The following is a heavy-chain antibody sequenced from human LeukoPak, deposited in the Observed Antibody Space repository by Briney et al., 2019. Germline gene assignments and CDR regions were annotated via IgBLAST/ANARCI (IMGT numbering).Heavy chain of an antibody. D-gene: IGHD3-10*01. J-gene: IGHJ4*02. CDR2: IYNSGST. CDR1: GGSISTYY. Sequence: SETLSHTCTVSGGSISTYYWSWIRQPPGKGLEWIGYIYNSGSTNYNPSLKSRVTISVGTSENQFSLKLSSVTAADTAVYYCARGWFGNFLHFDYWGQGTLVTVSS. CDR3: ARGWFGNFLHFDY. V-gene: IGHV4-59*01.